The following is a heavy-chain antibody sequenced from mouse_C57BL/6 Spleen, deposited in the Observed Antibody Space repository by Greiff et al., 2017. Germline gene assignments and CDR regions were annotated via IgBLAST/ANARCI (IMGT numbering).Heavy chain of an antibody. V-gene: IGHV2-2*01. CDR2: IWSGGST. CDR3: ARNWYGNRGYAMDY. D-gene: IGHD2-10*02. CDR1: GFSLTSYG. J-gene: IGHJ4*01. Sequence: QVHVKQSGPGLVQPSQSLSITCTVSGFSLTSYGVHWVRQSPGKGLEWLGVIWSGGSTDYNAAFISRLSISKDNSKSQVFFKMNSLQADDTAIYYCARNWYGNRGYAMDYWGQGTSVTVSS.